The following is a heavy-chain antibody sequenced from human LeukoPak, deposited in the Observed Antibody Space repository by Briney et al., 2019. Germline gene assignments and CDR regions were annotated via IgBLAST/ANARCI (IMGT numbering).Heavy chain of an antibody. V-gene: IGHV3-23*01. Sequence: GGSLRLSCAASGFTFSSTVMTWVRQAPGKGLEWVSAISGSGGHTYYADSVRGRLTISRDNSRNTLYLQMNNLRVEDTALYYCANFERTVAGPYNWFDTWGQGTLVIVSS. J-gene: IGHJ5*02. D-gene: IGHD6-19*01. CDR3: ANFERTVAGPYNWFDT. CDR1: GFTFSSTV. CDR2: ISGSGGHT.